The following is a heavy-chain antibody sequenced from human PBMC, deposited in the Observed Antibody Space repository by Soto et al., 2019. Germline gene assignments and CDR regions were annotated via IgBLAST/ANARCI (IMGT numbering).Heavy chain of an antibody. CDR3: AKDRGFGYSSSTFDY. CDR1: GFTFSNYG. J-gene: IGHJ4*02. CDR2: ISSEGSNK. D-gene: IGHD6-6*01. Sequence: GGSLRLSCEASGFTFSNYGMHWVRQAPGKGLEWVAVISSEGSNKYYADSVKGRFTISRDNSNNTLYLQLNSLRAEDTAVYYCAKDRGFGYSSSTFDYWSQGTLVTVSS. V-gene: IGHV3-30*18.